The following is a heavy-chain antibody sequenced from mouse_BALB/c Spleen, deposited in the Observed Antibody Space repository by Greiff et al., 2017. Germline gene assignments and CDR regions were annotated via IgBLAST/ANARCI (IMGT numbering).Heavy chain of an antibody. J-gene: IGHJ4*01. D-gene: IGHD2-12*01. Sequence: EVKLVESGGGLVQPGGSRKLSCAASGFTFSSFGMHWVRQAPEKGLEWVAYISSGSSTIYYADTVKGRFTIFRDNPKNTLFLQMTSLRSEDTAMYYCARSLLPHAMDYWGQGTSVTVSS. V-gene: IGHV5-17*02. CDR2: ISSGSSTI. CDR3: ARSLLPHAMDY. CDR1: GFTFSSFG.